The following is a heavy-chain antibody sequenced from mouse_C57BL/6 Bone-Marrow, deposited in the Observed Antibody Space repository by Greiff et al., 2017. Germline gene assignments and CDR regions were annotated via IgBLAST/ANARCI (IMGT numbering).Heavy chain of an antibody. J-gene: IGHJ4*01. V-gene: IGHV1-19*01. Sequence: VQLQQSGPVLVKPGASVKMSCKASGYTFTDYYMTWVKQSHGKSLEWIGVINPYNGGTSYNQKFKGKATLTVDTSSSTAYMELNILTSDDSAVYYCARNGVYYAMDYWGQGTSVTVSS. CDR2: INPYNGGT. CDR3: ARNGVYYAMDY. CDR1: GYTFTDYY.